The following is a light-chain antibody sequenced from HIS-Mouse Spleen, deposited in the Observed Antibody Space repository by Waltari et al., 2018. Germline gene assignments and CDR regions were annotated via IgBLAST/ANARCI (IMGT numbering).Light chain of an antibody. CDR1: QSVLYSSNNKNY. Sequence: DIVMTQSPDSLAVSLGERATINCKSSQSVLYSSNNKNYLAWYQQKTGQPPTLLIYWASNRESGVPDRFSGSGSETEFTLTISSLQAEDVAVYCCQQYYSTPYTFGPGTKLEMK. CDR2: WAS. J-gene: IGKJ2*01. V-gene: IGKV4-1*01. CDR3: QQYYSTPYT.